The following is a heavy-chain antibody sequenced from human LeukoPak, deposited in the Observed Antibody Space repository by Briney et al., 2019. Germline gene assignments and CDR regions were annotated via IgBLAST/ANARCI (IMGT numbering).Heavy chain of an antibody. CDR3: ARAYDILTGYYY. Sequence: ASVKVSCEASGGTFSSYAISWVRQAPGQGLEWMGGIIPIFGTANYAQKFQGRVTITADESTSTAYMELSSLRSEDTAVYYCARAYDILTGYYYWGQGTLVTVSS. J-gene: IGHJ4*02. CDR2: IIPIFGTA. D-gene: IGHD3-9*01. CDR1: GGTFSSYA. V-gene: IGHV1-69*13.